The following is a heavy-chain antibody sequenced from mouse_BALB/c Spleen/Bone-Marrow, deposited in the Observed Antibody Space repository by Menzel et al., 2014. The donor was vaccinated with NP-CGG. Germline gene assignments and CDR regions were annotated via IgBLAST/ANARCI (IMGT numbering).Heavy chain of an antibody. D-gene: IGHD4-1*01. CDR1: GFNIKDTY. Sequence: VQLKESGAELVKPGASVKLPCTASGFNIKDTYMHWVKQRPEQGLEWIGRIDPANGNTKYDPKFQGKATITADTSSNTAYLQLSSLTSEDTDVYYCARAGRGRYFDVWGAGTTVTVSS. CDR3: ARAGRGRYFDV. J-gene: IGHJ1*01. V-gene: IGHV14-3*02. CDR2: IDPANGNT.